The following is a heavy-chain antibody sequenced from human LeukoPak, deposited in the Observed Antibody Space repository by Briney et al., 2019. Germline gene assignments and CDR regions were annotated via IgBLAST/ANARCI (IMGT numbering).Heavy chain of an antibody. D-gene: IGHD6-13*01. CDR1: GYTFTSYG. J-gene: IGHJ4*02. Sequence: ASVKVSCKASGYTFTSYGISWVRQAPGQGLEWMGWINPNSGGTNYAQKFQGRVTMTRDTSISTAYMELSRLRSDDTAVYYCARDFRWQQLAPSWGQGTLVTVSS. CDR2: INPNSGGT. V-gene: IGHV1-2*02. CDR3: ARDFRWQQLAPS.